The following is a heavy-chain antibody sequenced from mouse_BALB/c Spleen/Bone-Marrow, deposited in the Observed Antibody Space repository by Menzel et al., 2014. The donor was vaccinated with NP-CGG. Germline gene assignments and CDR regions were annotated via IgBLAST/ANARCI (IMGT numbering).Heavy chain of an antibody. CDR2: IYPGNSDT. CDR1: GYSFTSYW. Sequence: DVKLQESGTVLARPGASVKMSCKASGYSFTSYWMHWVKQRPGQGLEWIGAIYPGNSDTSYNQKFKGKAKLTAATSATTAYMELSSLTNEDSAVYFCTRKVYYGNPLDYWGQGTTLTVSS. J-gene: IGHJ2*01. D-gene: IGHD2-1*01. CDR3: TRKVYYGNPLDY. V-gene: IGHV1-5*01.